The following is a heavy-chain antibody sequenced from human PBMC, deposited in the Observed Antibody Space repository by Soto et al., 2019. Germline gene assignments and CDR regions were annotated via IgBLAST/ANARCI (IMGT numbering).Heavy chain of an antibody. CDR1: GFTVSSNH. D-gene: IGHD2-15*01. J-gene: IGHJ5*02. Sequence: GGSLRLSCAASGFTVSSNHMSWVRQAPGKGLEWVSVIYSSGNTYYADSVKGRFTISRDNSKNTLFLQMNSLRAEDTAVYYCARGYCSGGSCYPICFDPWGQGTLVTVSS. CDR2: IYSSGNT. CDR3: ARGYCSGGSCYPICFDP. V-gene: IGHV3-53*01.